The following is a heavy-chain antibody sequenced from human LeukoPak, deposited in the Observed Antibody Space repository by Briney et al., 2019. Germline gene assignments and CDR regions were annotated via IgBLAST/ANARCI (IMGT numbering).Heavy chain of an antibody. CDR2: IYYSGST. V-gene: IGHV4-39*01. CDR3: ARGGDIVVVPAAH. CDR1: GGSISSSSYY. Sequence: SETLSLTCTVSGGSISSSSYYWGWIRQPPGKGLEWIGSIYYSGSTYYNPSLKSRVTISVDTSKNQFSLKLTSVTAADTAVYYCARGGDIVVVPAAHWGQGTLVTVSS. D-gene: IGHD2-2*01. J-gene: IGHJ4*02.